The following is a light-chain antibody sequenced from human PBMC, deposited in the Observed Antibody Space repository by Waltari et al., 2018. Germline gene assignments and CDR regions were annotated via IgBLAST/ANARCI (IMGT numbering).Light chain of an antibody. V-gene: IGLV1-51*02. CDR1: SSNIGNNY. Sequence: QSVLTQPPSVSAAPGQRVTIPCSGGSSNIGNNYVPWYRQFPGTAPKLLIYENTERASGIPGRFSGSKSGTSATLDITGLQAGDEADYYCGTWDSSLSGAVFGGGTHLTVL. J-gene: IGLJ7*01. CDR2: ENT. CDR3: GTWDSSLSGAV.